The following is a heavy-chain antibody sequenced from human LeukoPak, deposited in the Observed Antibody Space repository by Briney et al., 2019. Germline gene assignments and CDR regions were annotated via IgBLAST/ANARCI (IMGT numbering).Heavy chain of an antibody. D-gene: IGHD3-10*01. V-gene: IGHV3-7*01. CDR1: GFTFSNYW. CDR2: IKQDGSEK. J-gene: IGHJ4*02. CDR3: ARDRVPDYGSGSYYNGYDY. Sequence: GGSLRLSCAASGFTFSNYWMSWVRQAPGKGLEWVANIKQDGSEKFYVDSVKGRFTISRDNAKNTLYLQMNSLRAEDTAVYYCARDRVPDYGSGSYYNGYDYWGQGTLVTVSS.